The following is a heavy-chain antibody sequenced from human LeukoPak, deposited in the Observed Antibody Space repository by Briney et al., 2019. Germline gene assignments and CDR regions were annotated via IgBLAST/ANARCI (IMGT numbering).Heavy chain of an antibody. J-gene: IGHJ4*02. CDR3: ARGPPNWGYDY. V-gene: IGHV1-8*01. D-gene: IGHD7-27*01. Sequence: ASVKVSCKASGYTFTIYDINWVRQATGQGPEWMGWMSPNSGNTGYAQKFQGRVTMTRSTSMSTAYMELSSLRSEDTAVYYCARGPPNWGYDYWGQGTLVTVSS. CDR1: GYTFTIYD. CDR2: MSPNSGNT.